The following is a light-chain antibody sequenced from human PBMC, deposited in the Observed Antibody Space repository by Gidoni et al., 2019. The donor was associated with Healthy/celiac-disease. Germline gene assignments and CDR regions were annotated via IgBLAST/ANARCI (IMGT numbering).Light chain of an antibody. J-gene: IGLJ2*01. V-gene: IGLV3-25*03. CDR3: QSADSSGTYVV. CDR1: ALPKQY. Sequence: SYELTQPPSVSVSPVQTARITCSGDALPKQYAYWSQQKPGQAPVLVIYKDSERPSGIPERFSGSSSGTTVTLTISGVQAEDEADYYCQSADSSGTYVVFGGGTKLTVL. CDR2: KDS.